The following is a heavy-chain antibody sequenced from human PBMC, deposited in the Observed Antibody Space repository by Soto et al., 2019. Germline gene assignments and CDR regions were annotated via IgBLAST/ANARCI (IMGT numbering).Heavy chain of an antibody. CDR3: ARDIIMDV. Sequence: LRRSCAASGFTFSPYDMNWVRQAPGKGLEWVAYISSSGSTIYYADSVKGRFTISRDNAKKSLDLHMHSLRAEDTAVYYCARDIIMDVWGQGTPVTVSS. CDR2: ISSSGSTI. J-gene: IGHJ6*02. CDR1: GFTFSPYD. V-gene: IGHV3-48*03.